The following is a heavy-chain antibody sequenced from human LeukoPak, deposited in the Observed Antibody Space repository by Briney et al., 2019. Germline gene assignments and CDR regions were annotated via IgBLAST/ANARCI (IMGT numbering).Heavy chain of an antibody. D-gene: IGHD6-13*01. CDR3: ARDQGSLTRSWYTGY. J-gene: IGHJ4*02. V-gene: IGHV1-2*06. CDR2: INPYSGDT. Sequence: ASVKVSCKASGYTFTGYHIHWVRQAPGQGLEWVGRINPYSGDTNFAQKFQSRVTMTRDTSITTAYMDLSSLTPDDTAVYFCARDQGSLTRSWYTGYWGQGTQVTVSS. CDR1: GYTFTGYH.